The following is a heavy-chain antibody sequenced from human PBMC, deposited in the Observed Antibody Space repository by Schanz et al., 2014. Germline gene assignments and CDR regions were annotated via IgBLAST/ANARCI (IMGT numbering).Heavy chain of an antibody. CDR1: GGTFSTYP. V-gene: IGHV1-18*04. D-gene: IGHD1-26*01. CDR2: ISGYTGDT. CDR3: ARDNGRIPAANAFDY. J-gene: IGHJ4*02. Sequence: QVQLVQSGAEVKKPGSSMKVSCKASGGTFSTYPINWLRQAPGQGPEWIGWISGYTGDTKYAQKFQHRVNMTTDRTTSTVYMELRSLRFDDTAVYFCARDNGRIPAANAFDYWGQGTRVTVSS.